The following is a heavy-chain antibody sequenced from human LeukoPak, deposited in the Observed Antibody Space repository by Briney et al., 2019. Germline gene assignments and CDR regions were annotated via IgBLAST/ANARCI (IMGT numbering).Heavy chain of an antibody. Sequence: SETLSLTCTVSGGSISSYYWSWIRQPAGKGLEWIGRIYTSGSTNYNPSLKSRVTISVDTSKNQFSLKLKSVTAADTAVYYCARVNCTNGVCYNSRGWFDPWGQGTLVTVSS. CDR2: IYTSGST. D-gene: IGHD2-8*01. CDR3: ARVNCTNGVCYNSRGWFDP. V-gene: IGHV4-4*07. CDR1: GGSISSYY. J-gene: IGHJ5*02.